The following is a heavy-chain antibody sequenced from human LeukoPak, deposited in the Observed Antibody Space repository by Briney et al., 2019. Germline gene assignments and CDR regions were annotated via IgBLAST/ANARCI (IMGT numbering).Heavy chain of an antibody. CDR1: GFTFSSYG. D-gene: IGHD6-13*01. J-gene: IGHJ4*02. V-gene: IGHV3-23*01. CDR2: ISGSDGST. Sequence: GGSLSLSCAASGFTFSSYGMSWVRQAPGKGLEWVSAISGSDGSTYYADSVKGRFTISRDNSKNTLYLQMNSLRAEDTAVYYCAKGLASAAAGTGFDYWGQGTLVTASS. CDR3: AKGLASAAAGTGFDY.